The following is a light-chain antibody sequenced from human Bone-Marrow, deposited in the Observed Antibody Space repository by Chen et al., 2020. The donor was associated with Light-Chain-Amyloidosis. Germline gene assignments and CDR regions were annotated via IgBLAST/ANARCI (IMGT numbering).Light chain of an antibody. CDR1: QTISSNY. CDR2: GSS. CDR3: QQYGTSPLT. Sequence: EIVLTQSPGTLSLSPGEGANLSCRASQTISSNYLTWYQQKFGQAPRLLIYGSSSRATGIPDRFTGMRSGTDFTLTINRLEPEDFAMYYCQQYGTSPLTFGGGTTVEIK. V-gene: IGKV3-20*01. J-gene: IGKJ4*01.